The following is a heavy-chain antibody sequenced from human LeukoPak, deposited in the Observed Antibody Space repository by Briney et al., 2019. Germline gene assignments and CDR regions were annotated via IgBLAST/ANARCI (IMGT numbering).Heavy chain of an antibody. CDR3: ARYDSSGKGLDY. J-gene: IGHJ4*02. Sequence: SETLSLTCTVSGGSISSYYWSWIRQPPGKGLEWIGYIYYSGSTNYNPSLKSRVTISVDTTKNQFSLKLSPVTAADTAVYYCARYDSSGKGLDYWGQGTLVTVSS. CDR2: IYYSGST. CDR1: GGSISSYY. D-gene: IGHD3-22*01. V-gene: IGHV4-59*01.